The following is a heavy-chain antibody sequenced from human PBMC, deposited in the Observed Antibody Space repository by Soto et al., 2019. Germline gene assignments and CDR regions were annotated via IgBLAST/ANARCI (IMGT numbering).Heavy chain of an antibody. CDR2: LANDGCYE. D-gene: IGHD6-13*01. Sequence: QVQLVETGGGVVQPGGSLRLSCEASGFPVGDCSMHWVRQSPGEGLEWVAVLANDGCYEYYAYSMRGRFAISRDNFKNTLYLQFDSVRPGDSAVFYCARSLGGSSCFSPAYWGQGPLVPVSS. CDR3: ARSLGGSSCFSPAY. CDR1: GFPVGDCS. J-gene: IGHJ4*02. V-gene: IGHV3-30*03.